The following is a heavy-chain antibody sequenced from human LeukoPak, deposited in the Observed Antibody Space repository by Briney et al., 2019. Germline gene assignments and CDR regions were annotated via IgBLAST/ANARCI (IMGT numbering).Heavy chain of an antibody. Sequence: ASVKVSCKASGYTFTSYGISWVRQAPGQGLEWMGWISAYNGNTDYAQKFQGRVTMTEDTSTDTAYMELSSLRSEDTAVYYCATGVGATGWIDYWGQGTLVTVSS. CDR3: ATGVGATGWIDY. CDR1: GYTFTSYG. V-gene: IGHV1-18*01. D-gene: IGHD1-26*01. CDR2: ISAYNGNT. J-gene: IGHJ4*02.